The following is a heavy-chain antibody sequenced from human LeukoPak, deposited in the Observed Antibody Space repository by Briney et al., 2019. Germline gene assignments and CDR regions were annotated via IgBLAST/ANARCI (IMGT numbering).Heavy chain of an antibody. Sequence: SETLSLTCTVSGGSISSGSYCWSWIRQPAGKGLEWIGHIHTSGNTNYNSSLKSRVTISVDTSKNQFSLKLCSVTAADTAVYYCARGGVDYYGSGTYYIMYYFDYWGQAALVTVSS. CDR2: IHTSGNT. J-gene: IGHJ4*02. V-gene: IGHV4-61*09. CDR1: GGSISSGSYC. D-gene: IGHD3-10*01. CDR3: ARGGVDYYGSGTYYIMYYFDY.